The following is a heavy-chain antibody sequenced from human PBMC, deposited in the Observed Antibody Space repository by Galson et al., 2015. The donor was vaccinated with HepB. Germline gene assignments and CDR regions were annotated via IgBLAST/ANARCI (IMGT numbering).Heavy chain of an antibody. J-gene: IGHJ4*02. CDR2: TRNKANSYTT. D-gene: IGHD2-15*01. CDR1: GFTFSDYY. CDR3: ARAAYCSGGSCWGFDY. Sequence: SLRLSCAASGFTFSDYYMDWVRQAPGKGLEWVGRTRNKANSYTTEYAASVKGRFTISRDESYNSLYLQMNSLQTEDTAVYYCARAAYCSGGSCWGFDYWCQGTLVTVSS. V-gene: IGHV3-72*01.